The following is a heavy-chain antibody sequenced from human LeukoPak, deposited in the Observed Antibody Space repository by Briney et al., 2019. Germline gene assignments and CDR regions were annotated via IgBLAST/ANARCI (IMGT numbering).Heavy chain of an antibody. V-gene: IGHV3-21*01. CDR2: ISSSSSYI. D-gene: IGHD3-22*01. CDR1: GFTFSSYS. J-gene: IGHJ5*02. CDR3: AREPDDYYDSSGYP. Sequence: GGSLRLSCAASGFTFSSYSMNWVRQAPGEGLERVSSISSSSSYIYYADSVKGRFTISRDNAKNSLYLQMNSLRAEDTAVYYCAREPDDYYDSSGYPWGQGTLVTVSS.